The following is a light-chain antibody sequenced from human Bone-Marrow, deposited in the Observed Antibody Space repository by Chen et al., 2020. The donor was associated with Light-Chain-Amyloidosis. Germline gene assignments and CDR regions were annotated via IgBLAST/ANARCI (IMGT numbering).Light chain of an antibody. CDR2: RDT. J-gene: IGLJ2*01. CDR3: QSADSSGTDEVI. Sequence: SYELTQPPSVSVSPGQTARITCSGDDLPTKYAYWYQQKPGQAPVLVIHRDTERPSGISEGFSGNRSGTTATLTNRGVQAEDEADYHCQSADSSGTDEVIFGGGTKLTVL. V-gene: IGLV3-25*03. CDR1: DLPTKY.